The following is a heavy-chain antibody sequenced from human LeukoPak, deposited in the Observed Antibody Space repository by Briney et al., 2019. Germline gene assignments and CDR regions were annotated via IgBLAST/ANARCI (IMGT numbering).Heavy chain of an antibody. CDR2: ISGSGGGA. D-gene: IGHD6-19*01. V-gene: IGHV3-23*01. CDR1: GFTFSSYA. Sequence: PGGSLRLSCAAPGFTFSSYAMSWVRQAPGKGLEWVSAISGSGGGAYHADSVKGRFTISRDNSKNTLYLQVNSLRAEDTAVYYCARSFGVQWLVDYYMDVWGKGTTVTVSS. J-gene: IGHJ6*03. CDR3: ARSFGVQWLVDYYMDV.